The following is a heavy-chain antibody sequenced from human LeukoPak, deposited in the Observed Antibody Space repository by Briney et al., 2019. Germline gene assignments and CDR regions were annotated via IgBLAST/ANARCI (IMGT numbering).Heavy chain of an antibody. J-gene: IGHJ6*04. CDR2: ISYDGSNK. CDR1: GFTFSSYA. V-gene: IGHV3-30*04. D-gene: IGHD5-12*01. CDR3: ARDKTYSGYHYYYGMDV. Sequence: PGGSLRLSCAASGFTFSSYAMHWVRQAPGKGLEGVAVISYDGSNKYYADSVKGRFTISRDNSKNTLYLQMNSLRAEDTAVYYCARDKTYSGYHYYYGMDVWGKGTTVTVSS.